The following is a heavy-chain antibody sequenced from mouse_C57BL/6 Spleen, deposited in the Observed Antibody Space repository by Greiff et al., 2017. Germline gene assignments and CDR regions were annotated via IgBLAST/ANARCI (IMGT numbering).Heavy chain of an antibody. CDR2: ISSGSSTI. V-gene: IGHV5-17*01. Sequence: EVQGVESGGGLVKPGGSLKLSCAASGFTFSDYGMHWVRQAPEQGLEWVAYISSGSSTISYADPVKGRFTISRDTATNTLFLQLTRLRAEDTALLYYTTSTIVTTDSMDYFPQSTSVPVSS. CDR1: GFTFSDYG. D-gene: IGHD2-12*01. CDR3: TTSTIVTTDSMDY. J-gene: IGHJ4*01.